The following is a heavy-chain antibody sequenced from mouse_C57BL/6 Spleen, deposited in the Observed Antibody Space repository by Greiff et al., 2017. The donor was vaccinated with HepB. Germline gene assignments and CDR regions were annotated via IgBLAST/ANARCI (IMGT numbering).Heavy chain of an antibody. V-gene: IGHV1-55*01. Sequence: QVQLQQPGAELVKPGASVKMSCKASGYTFTSYWITWVKQRPGQGLEWIGDIYPGSGSTNYNEKFKSKATLTVDTSSSTAYMQLSSLTSEDSAVYYCAGYGYFYGSSYGGAWFAYWGQGTLVTVSA. D-gene: IGHD1-1*01. CDR3: AGYGYFYGSSYGGAWFAY. CDR2: IYPGSGST. CDR1: GYTFTSYW. J-gene: IGHJ3*01.